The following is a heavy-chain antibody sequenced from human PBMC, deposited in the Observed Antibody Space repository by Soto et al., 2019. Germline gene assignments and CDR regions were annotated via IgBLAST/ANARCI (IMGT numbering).Heavy chain of an antibody. Sequence: GASVKVSCKASGGTFSSYTISWVRQAPGQGLEWMGRIIPILGIANYAQKFQGRVTITADKSTSTAYMELSSLRSEDTAVYYCAREHVDTATGVAYWGQGTLVTVSS. CDR1: GGTFSSYT. J-gene: IGHJ4*02. CDR2: IIPILGIA. D-gene: IGHD5-18*01. CDR3: AREHVDTATGVAY. V-gene: IGHV1-69*04.